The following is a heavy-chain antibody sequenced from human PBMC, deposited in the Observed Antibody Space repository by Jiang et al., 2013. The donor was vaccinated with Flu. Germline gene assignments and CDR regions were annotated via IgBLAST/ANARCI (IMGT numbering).Heavy chain of an antibody. CDR1: GYTFGNYE. CDR3: ATQSMIRVSESYHYP. V-gene: IGHV7-4-1*02. J-gene: IGHJ5*02. CDR2: INTYSGSP. Sequence: CRASGYTFGNYEMSWVRQAPGQGLEWLGEINTYSGSPTYAQGFKGRFVFSLDNSVSTIYLQINGLKAEDTAIYYCATQSMIRVSESYHYPWGQGTLVSVSS. D-gene: IGHD3-16*02.